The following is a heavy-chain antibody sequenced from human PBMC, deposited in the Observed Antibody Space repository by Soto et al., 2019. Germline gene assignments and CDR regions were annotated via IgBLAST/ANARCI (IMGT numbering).Heavy chain of an antibody. CDR2: INAGNGNT. CDR3: ARWWEPNRFDY. J-gene: IGHJ4*02. CDR1: GYTFTSYA. D-gene: IGHD2-15*01. Sequence: VASVKFSCKASGYTFTSYAMHWVRQAPGQRLEWMGWINAGNGNTKYSQKFQGRVTITRDTSASTAYMELSSLRSEDTAVYYCARWWEPNRFDYWGQGTLVTVSS. V-gene: IGHV1-3*01.